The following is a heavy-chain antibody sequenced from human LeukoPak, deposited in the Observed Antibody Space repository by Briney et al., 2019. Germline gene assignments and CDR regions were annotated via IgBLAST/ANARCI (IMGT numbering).Heavy chain of an antibody. J-gene: IGHJ4*02. Sequence: GGSLRLSCAVSGFTPISYWMTWVRQAPGKGLEWVANINQDGSETFYVDSVKGRFTISRDNAKDSLFLQMSSLRAEDTAVYYCIFGSIYWGQGTLVTVSS. CDR1: GFTPISYW. D-gene: IGHD3-10*01. CDR2: INQDGSET. CDR3: IFGSIY. V-gene: IGHV3-7*01.